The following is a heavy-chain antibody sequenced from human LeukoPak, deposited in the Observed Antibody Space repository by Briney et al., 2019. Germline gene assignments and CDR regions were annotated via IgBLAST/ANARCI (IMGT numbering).Heavy chain of an antibody. CDR2: INHSGST. Sequence: SETLSLTCAVYGGSFRGYYWSWIRQPPGKGLEWIGEINHSGSTNYNPSLKSRVTISVDTSKNQSSLKLSSVTAADTAVYYCARGWWSDLVRGVPSFVWDYWGQGTLVTVSS. CDR1: GGSFRGYY. J-gene: IGHJ4*02. V-gene: IGHV4-34*01. D-gene: IGHD3-10*01. CDR3: ARGWWSDLVRGVPSFVWDY.